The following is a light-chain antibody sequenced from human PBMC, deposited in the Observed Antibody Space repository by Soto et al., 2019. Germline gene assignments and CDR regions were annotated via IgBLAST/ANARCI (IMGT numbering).Light chain of an antibody. J-gene: IGLJ2*01. CDR1: SSDVGGYNY. Sequence: QSVLTQTASVSGSPGQSITISCTGTSSDVGGYNYVSWYQQHPGKASKLMIYDVSSLPSGVSHRFSGSKSGDTASLTISGLQAEDEADYYCSSYTRTNTVVFGGGTKVTVL. CDR2: DVS. V-gene: IGLV2-14*03. CDR3: SSYTRTNTVV.